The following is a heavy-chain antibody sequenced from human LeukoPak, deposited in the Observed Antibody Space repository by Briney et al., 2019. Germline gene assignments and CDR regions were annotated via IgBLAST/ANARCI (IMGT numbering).Heavy chain of an antibody. CDR3: SRGGRGSSWFDN. CDR2: IGTAGDT. D-gene: IGHD6-13*01. CDR1: GFTFKSYD. J-gene: IGHJ4*02. V-gene: IGHV3-13*01. Sequence: GESLRLSCAASGFTFKSYDMHWVRQAAGEGLEWVSAIGTAGDTYYPGSVKGRFTISRENAKNSLYLQMNSLRAGDTAVYYCSRGGRGSSWFDNWGQGTLVTVSS.